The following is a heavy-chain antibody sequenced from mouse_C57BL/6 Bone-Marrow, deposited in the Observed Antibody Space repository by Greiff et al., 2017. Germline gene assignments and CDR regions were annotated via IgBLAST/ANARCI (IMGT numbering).Heavy chain of an antibody. V-gene: IGHV1-69*01. D-gene: IGHD1-1*01. CDR2: IDPSDSYT. CDR1: GYTFNSYW. Sequence: QVQLQQPGAELVMPGASVKLSCKASGYTFNSYWLHWVKQRPGQGLEWIGEIDPSDSYTKYNQKFKGKSTLTVDKSSSTAYMQLSILTSEDSSVYYCARWHYGSSGFSYWGRGTLVTVSA. CDR3: ARWHYGSSGFSY. J-gene: IGHJ3*01.